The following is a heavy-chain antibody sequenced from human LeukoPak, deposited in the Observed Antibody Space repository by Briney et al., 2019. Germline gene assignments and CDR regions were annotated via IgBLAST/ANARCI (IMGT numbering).Heavy chain of an antibody. D-gene: IGHD4-17*01. CDR1: GLSFSSYA. J-gene: IGHJ4*02. CDR2: INSNGDSR. V-gene: IGHV3-64D*09. CDR3: AKDLVGNYGDYFDY. Sequence: GGSLRLSCSVSGLSFSSYAMHWVRQAPGKGLEYVSAINSNGDSRYYADSVRGRFTISRDNSKNTLFLQMSSLRVEDTAVYYCAKDLVGNYGDYFDYWGQGTLVTVSS.